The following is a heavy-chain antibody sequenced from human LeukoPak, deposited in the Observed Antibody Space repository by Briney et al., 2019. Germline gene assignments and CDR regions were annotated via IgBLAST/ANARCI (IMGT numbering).Heavy chain of an antibody. D-gene: IGHD3-3*01. Sequence: PGGSLRLSCAACGFTFSRYSMNWVRQAPGKGLEWVSSISISSNYIYYADSVKGRFTISRDNAMNSLYLQVNSLRAEDTAVYYCARGSRFGVVGRDAFDIWGQGTVVTVSS. V-gene: IGHV3-21*01. CDR3: ARGSRFGVVGRDAFDI. J-gene: IGHJ3*02. CDR2: ISISSNYI. CDR1: GFTFSRYS.